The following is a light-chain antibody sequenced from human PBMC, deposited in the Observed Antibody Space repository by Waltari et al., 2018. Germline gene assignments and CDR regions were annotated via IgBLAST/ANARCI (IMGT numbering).Light chain of an antibody. V-gene: IGKV1-9*01. CDR3: QQLNSYPIT. Sequence: DIQLTQSPSFLSASVGDRVTITCRDSQGISSHLAWYQKKPGKAPKLLIYGASTLGSGVPSGFSGGGSGTEFTLTISSLQPEDFATYYCQQLNSYPITFGQGTRLEIK. CDR2: GAS. CDR1: QGISSH. J-gene: IGKJ5*01.